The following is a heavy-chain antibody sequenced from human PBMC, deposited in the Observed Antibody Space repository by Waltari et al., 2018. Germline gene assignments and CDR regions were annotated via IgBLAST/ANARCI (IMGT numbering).Heavy chain of an antibody. CDR2: IYPDDSDT. J-gene: IGHJ4*02. CDR1: GYYFPTYW. Sequence: EVQLVQSGAEVKKPGESLKISCKGSGYYFPTYWIDWVRQMPGKGLEWMGVIYPDDSDTRYNPSFRGQITISADKSISTAYLQWSSLKASDTAIYYCARPRITGTAYFDSWGQGTLVTVSS. V-gene: IGHV5-51*01. CDR3: ARPRITGTAYFDS. D-gene: IGHD1-7*01.